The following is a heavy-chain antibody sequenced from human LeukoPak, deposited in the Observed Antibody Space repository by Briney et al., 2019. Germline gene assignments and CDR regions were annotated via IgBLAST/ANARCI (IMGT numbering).Heavy chain of an antibody. CDR3: ARVNPYYFDY. CDR2: VNHSGST. J-gene: IGHJ4*02. V-gene: IGHV4-34*01. Sequence: SETLSRTCAVYGGSFSGYYWSWIRQPPGKGLEWIGEVNHSGSTNYNPSLKSRVTISVDTSKNQFSLKLSSVTAADTAVYYCARVNPYYFDYWGQGTLVTVSS. CDR1: GGSFSGYY.